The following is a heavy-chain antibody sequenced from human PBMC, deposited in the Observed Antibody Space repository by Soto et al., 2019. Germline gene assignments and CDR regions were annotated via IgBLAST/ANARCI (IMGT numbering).Heavy chain of an antibody. D-gene: IGHD3-10*01. J-gene: IGHJ4*02. CDR1: GGSFNGYY. CDR2: INHSGST. V-gene: IGHV4-34*01. CDR3: AREAGSGSVFYFDY. Sequence: SGTLSITCAVYGGSFNGYYGSWIRQPPGKGLEWIGEINHSGSTNYNPSLKSRVTISVDTSKNQFSLKLSSVTAADTAVYYCAREAGSGSVFYFDYWGQGTMVTVSS.